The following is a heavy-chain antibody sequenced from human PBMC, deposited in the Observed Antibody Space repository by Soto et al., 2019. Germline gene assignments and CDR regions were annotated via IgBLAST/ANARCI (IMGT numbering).Heavy chain of an antibody. J-gene: IGHJ4*02. CDR3: ARDPGR. V-gene: IGHV4-30-2*01. CDR1: GGSISSGGYS. Sequence: SDTLSLTCAVSGGSISSGGYSWSWIRQPPGKGLEWIGYIYHSGSTYYNPSLKSRVTISVDRSKNQFSLKLSSVTAADTAVYYCARDPGRWGQGTLVTAPQ. CDR2: IYHSGST.